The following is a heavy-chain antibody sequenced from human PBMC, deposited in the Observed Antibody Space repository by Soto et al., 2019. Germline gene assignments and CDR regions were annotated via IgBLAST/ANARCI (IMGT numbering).Heavy chain of an antibody. CDR3: ARHDHGAITMNGFHD. J-gene: IGHJ3*01. D-gene: IGHD3-22*01. CDR2: VSSSGTT. CDR1: GDPITTIGRF. Sequence: QVQLQESGPGLLKPSNTLSLTCTVSGDPITTIGRFWGWIRQPPGKGLEWIGHVSSSGTTIYKPSLKSRTDISLGTTHNRFSPSLVWVTAAYTAMYYCARHDHGAITMNGFHDWGQGTMVTVSS. V-gene: IGHV4-39*01.